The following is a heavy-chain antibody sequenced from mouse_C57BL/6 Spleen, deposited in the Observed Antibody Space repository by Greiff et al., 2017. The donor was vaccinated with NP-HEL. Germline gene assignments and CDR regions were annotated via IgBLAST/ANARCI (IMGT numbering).Heavy chain of an antibody. D-gene: IGHD1-1*01. CDR1: GYSFTDYN. V-gene: IGHV1-39*01. J-gene: IGHJ1*03. CDR2: INPNYGTT. CDR3: ARSPRYYGSSYGYFDV. Sequence: EVKLMESGPELVKPGASVKISCKASGYSFTDYNMNWVKQSNGKSLEWIGVINPNYGTTSYNQKFKGKATLTVDQSSSTAYMQLNSLTSEDSAVYYCARSPRYYGSSYGYFDVWGTGTTVTVSS.